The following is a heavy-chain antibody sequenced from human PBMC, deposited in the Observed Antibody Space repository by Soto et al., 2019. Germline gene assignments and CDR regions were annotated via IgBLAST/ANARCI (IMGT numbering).Heavy chain of an antibody. Sequence: QVQLQESGPGLVKPSQTLSLTCTVSGGSISTGGYYWSWIRQHPGKGLEWMGYIYNSATPYYSPSLKSRVTISVDTSKNQFSLKLSSVTVADTAVYYCARDPAPWGQGALVTVSS. CDR3: ARDPAP. V-gene: IGHV4-31*03. J-gene: IGHJ5*02. CDR1: GGSISTGGYY. CDR2: IYNSATP.